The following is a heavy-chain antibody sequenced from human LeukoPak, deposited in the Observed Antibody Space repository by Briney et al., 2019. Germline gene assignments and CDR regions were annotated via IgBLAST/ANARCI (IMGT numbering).Heavy chain of an antibody. J-gene: IGHJ3*02. D-gene: IGHD2-2*01. Sequence: SVKVSCKASGYTFTSYGISWVRQAPGQGLEWMGGIIPIFGTANYAQKFQGRVTITADESTSTAYMELSSLRSEDTAVYYCASSSRPGYCSSTSCYGGGAFDIWGQGTMVTVSS. CDR2: IIPIFGTA. CDR3: ASSSRPGYCSSTSCYGGGAFDI. V-gene: IGHV1-69*13. CDR1: GYTFTSYG.